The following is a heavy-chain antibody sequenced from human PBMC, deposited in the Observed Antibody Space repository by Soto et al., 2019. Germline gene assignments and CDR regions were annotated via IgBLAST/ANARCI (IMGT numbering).Heavy chain of an antibody. J-gene: IGHJ4*02. CDR1: GYTFTSYG. Sequence: QVHLVQSGAEVKKPGASVKVSCNASGYTFTSYGITWVRQAPGQGLEWMGCINAHNGNTDYAQKLQGRVIVTRDTSSSPAYMELRSLISDDTAVYYCAGGRCGDYWGQGALVTVSS. CDR3: AGGRCGDY. CDR2: INAHNGNT. V-gene: IGHV1-18*01.